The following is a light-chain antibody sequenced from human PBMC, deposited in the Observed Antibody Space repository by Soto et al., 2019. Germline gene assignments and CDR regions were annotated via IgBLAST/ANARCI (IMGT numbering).Light chain of an antibody. CDR1: SSDVGGYNY. Sequence: QSALTQPASVSGSPGQSITISCTGTSSDVGGYNYVSWYQQHPGKAPKVMIYDVSNRPSGVSNRFSGSKSGNTASLTISGLQAEDEADYYCSSYTTSSCYVFGTGTKVTVL. CDR3: SSYTTSSCYV. J-gene: IGLJ1*01. CDR2: DVS. V-gene: IGLV2-14*03.